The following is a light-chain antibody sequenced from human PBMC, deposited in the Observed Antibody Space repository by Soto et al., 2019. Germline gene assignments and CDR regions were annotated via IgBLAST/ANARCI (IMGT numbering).Light chain of an antibody. J-gene: IGKJ1*01. V-gene: IGKV3-15*01. CDR1: QRVGIN. Sequence: EIVMTQSQATLSVSPGETSTLACMASQRVGINLAWYQQKPGQAPRLLIYSASTRASGIPDRFSGSGSGTEFTLTISSLQSEDFAFFYCQQYDGWPRTFGQGTKVDI. CDR3: QQYDGWPRT. CDR2: SAS.